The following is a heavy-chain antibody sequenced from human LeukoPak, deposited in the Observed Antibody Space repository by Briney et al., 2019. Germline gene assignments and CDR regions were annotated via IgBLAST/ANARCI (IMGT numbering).Heavy chain of an antibody. D-gene: IGHD6-13*01. Sequence: GGSLRLSCAASGFTVSSNYMSWVRQAPGKGLEWVSVIYSGGSTYYADSAKGRFTISRDNSKNTLYLQMNSLRAEDTAVYCCAREMAAGHYHDAFDIWGQGTMVTVSS. CDR1: GFTVSSNY. V-gene: IGHV3-66*01. J-gene: IGHJ3*02. CDR2: IYSGGST. CDR3: AREMAAGHYHDAFDI.